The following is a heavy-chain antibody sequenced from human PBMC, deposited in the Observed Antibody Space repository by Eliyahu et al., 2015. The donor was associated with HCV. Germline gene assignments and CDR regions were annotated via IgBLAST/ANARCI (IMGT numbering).Heavy chain of an antibody. V-gene: IGHV3-15*01. CDR1: GXYFNSAX. CDR3: TTDSVVAAPDY. CDR2: IYSKVDGGTV. J-gene: IGHJ4*02. D-gene: IGHD2-15*01. Sequence: EVQLVESGGXLVKPGGSLRLSCTTAGXYFNSAXMKWVRQAPGKGLEWVXRIYSKVDGGTVDYAAPVKGRFIISRDDSTSMLYLQMNSLRIEDTGVYYCTTDSVVAAPDYWGQGTLVTVSS.